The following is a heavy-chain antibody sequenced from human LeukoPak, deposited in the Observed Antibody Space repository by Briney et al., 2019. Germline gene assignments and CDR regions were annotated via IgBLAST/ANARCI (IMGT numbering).Heavy chain of an antibody. CDR3: ARDHHRRLYDSQARDTFDI. CDR2: IGSTSSTI. V-gene: IGHV3-48*01. J-gene: IGHJ3*02. Sequence: GGSLRLSCAASGFTFSSYNMNWVRQAPGKGLEWVPYIGSTSSTIYYADSVKGRFTISRDNAKNSLYLQMNSLRAEDTAVYYCARDHHRRLYDSQARDTFDIWGQGTMVTVSS. D-gene: IGHD3-22*01. CDR1: GFTFSSYN.